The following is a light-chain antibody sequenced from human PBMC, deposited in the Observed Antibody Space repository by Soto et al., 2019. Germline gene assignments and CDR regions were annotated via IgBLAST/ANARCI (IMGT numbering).Light chain of an antibody. CDR3: QKYSCVII. CDR1: QGISSF. J-gene: IGKJ5*01. CDR2: GAS. Sequence: DIQMTQSPSSLSASVGDRVTITCRASQGISSFVAWYQQKPGKVPRLLISGASTLQSGVPSRFTGSGSGTDITLTITGLQPEDVGTYWIQKYSCVIICGQGTRQEIK. V-gene: IGKV1-27*01.